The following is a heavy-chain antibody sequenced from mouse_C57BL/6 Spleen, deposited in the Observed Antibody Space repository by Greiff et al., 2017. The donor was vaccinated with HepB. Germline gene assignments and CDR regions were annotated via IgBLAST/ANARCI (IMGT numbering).Heavy chain of an antibody. V-gene: IGHV1-22*01. J-gene: IGHJ3*01. CDR2: INPNNGGT. CDR3: ARTELGSTWFAY. D-gene: IGHD4-1*01. CDR1: GYTFTDYN. Sequence: EVQLQQSGPELVKPGASVKMSCKASGYTFTDYNMHWVKQSHGKSLEWIGYINPNNGGTSYNQKFKGKATLTVNKSSSTAYMELRSLTSEDSAVYYCARTELGSTWFAYWGQGTLVTVSA.